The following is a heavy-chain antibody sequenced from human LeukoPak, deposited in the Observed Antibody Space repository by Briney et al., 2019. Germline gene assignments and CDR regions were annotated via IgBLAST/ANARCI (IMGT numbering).Heavy chain of an antibody. V-gene: IGHV4-4*07. D-gene: IGHD3-16*01. CDR1: GGSMTNHY. CDR3: ARSWSGGVTAADI. CDR2: LSTSGTRGTT. Sequence: SETLSLKCTVSGGSMTNHYWTWIRQPAGRGLEWIGRLSTSGTRGTTAYNPSLKSRVAMSLDMTKNQFSLKMTSVTAAVAAVYYCARSWSGGVTAADIWGQGTKVTVSS. J-gene: IGHJ3*02.